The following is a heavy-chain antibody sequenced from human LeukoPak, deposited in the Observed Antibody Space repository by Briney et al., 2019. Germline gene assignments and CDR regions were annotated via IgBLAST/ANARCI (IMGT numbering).Heavy chain of an antibody. Sequence: GGSLRLPCAASGFTFSSYEMNWVRQAPGKGLEWVSYISSSGSTIYYADSVKGRFTISRENARNSLYLQMNSLRAEDTAVYYCAELGITMIGGVWGKGTTVTISS. J-gene: IGHJ6*04. CDR3: AELGITMIGGV. V-gene: IGHV3-48*03. D-gene: IGHD3-10*02. CDR1: GFTFSSYE. CDR2: ISSSGSTI.